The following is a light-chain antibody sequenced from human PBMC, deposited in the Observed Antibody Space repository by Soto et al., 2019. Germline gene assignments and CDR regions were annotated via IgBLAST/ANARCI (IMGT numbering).Light chain of an antibody. CDR2: DVT. V-gene: IGLV2-14*01. CDR1: SSDVGAYDF. CDR3: SSYTTRSTLV. J-gene: IGLJ2*01. Sequence: QSALTQPASVSGSPGQSITISCTGTSSDVGAYDFVSWYQHYPGKAPKLVTFDVTHRPPGISDRFSGSKSANTASLTISGLQAEDEAFYYFSSYTTRSTLVFGGGTQLTVL.